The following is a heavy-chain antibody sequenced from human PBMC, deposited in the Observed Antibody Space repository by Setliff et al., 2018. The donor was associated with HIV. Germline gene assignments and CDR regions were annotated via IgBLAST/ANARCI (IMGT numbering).Heavy chain of an antibody. V-gene: IGHV4-39*01. D-gene: IGHD3-10*01. J-gene: IGHJ3*02. CDR1: GDSIDRTGYY. CDR3: AISTSGVSGSYPAHAFDI. CDR2: IYYRGRT. Sequence: SETLSLTCTVSGDSIDRTGYYWGWIRQPPGKGLEWIGSIYYRGRTYYNPSLKSRRTIAVDTSKNQLSLKLSSVTAADTAVYYCAISTSGVSGSYPAHAFDIWGQGTMVTVSS.